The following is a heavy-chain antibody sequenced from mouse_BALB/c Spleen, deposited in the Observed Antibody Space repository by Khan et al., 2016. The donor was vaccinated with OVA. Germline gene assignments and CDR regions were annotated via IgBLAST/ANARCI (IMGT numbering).Heavy chain of an antibody. CDR1: GFSLSDYG. CDR2: IWGGGST. V-gene: IGHV2-6-5*01. CDR3: AKGVWSYYYTLDY. Sequence: QMQLEESGPGLVAPSQNLSITCTVSGFSLSDYGVSWIRQPPGKGLEWLGVIWGGGSTYYNSALISRLSICKDNSKSQVFLNMSSLQSDDTAVFYCAKGVWSYYYTLDYWGQGTSVTVSS. J-gene: IGHJ4*01.